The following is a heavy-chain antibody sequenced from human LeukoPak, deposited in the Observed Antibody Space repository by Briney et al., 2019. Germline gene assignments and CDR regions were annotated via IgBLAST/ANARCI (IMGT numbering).Heavy chain of an antibody. D-gene: IGHD2-2*01. V-gene: IGHV3-23*01. Sequence: GGSLRLSCAASGFTFSSYAMSWVRQAPGKGLEWVSAISGSGGSTYYADSVKGRFTISRDNSKNTLYLQMNSLRAEDTAVYYCAKVLLFEYQLLSGAFDIWGQGTMVTVSS. J-gene: IGHJ3*02. CDR1: GFTFSSYA. CDR2: ISGSGGST. CDR3: AKVLLFEYQLLSGAFDI.